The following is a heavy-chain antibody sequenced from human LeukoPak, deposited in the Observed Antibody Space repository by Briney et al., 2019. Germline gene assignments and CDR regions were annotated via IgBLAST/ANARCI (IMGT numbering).Heavy chain of an antibody. D-gene: IGHD4-17*01. CDR1: GFTFSNYG. J-gene: IGHJ2*01. Sequence: PGGSLRLSCAASGFTFSNYGMHWVRQAPGKGLEWVAVIRYDGTNKYYADSVRGRFTISRDNSKNTLYLQMNSLRAEDTAVYYCARDRYDDYGDYEQWGIFDLWGRGTLVTVSS. CDR3: ARDRYDDYGDYEQWGIFDL. CDR2: IRYDGTNK. V-gene: IGHV3-33*01.